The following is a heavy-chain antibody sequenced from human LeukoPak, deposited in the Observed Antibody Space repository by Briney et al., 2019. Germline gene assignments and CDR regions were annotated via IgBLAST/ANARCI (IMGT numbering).Heavy chain of an antibody. J-gene: IGHJ4*02. V-gene: IGHV4-59*11. D-gene: IGHD3-10*01. Sequence: PSETLSLTCTVSGASITRRYWSWIRQPPGKGLERIGYINYSGNTNYNPSPKSRVTISVDTSKNQFSLKLSSVTAADTAVYYCGRGGGGSYLEYSFDYWGQGTLVTVSS. CDR2: INYSGNT. CDR3: GRGGGGSYLEYSFDY. CDR1: GASITRRY.